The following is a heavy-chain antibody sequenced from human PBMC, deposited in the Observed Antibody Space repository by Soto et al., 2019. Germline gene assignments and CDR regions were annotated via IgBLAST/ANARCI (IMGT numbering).Heavy chain of an antibody. CDR3: ARDPPRKLRYFDSQSYYYYGMDV. CDR2: IIPIFGTA. CDR1: GGTFSSYA. D-gene: IGHD3-9*01. Sequence: ASVKVSCKASGGTFSSYAISWVRQAPGQGLEWMGGIIPIFGTANYAQKFQGRVTITADESTSTAYMELSSLRSEDTAVYYCARDPPRKLRYFDSQSYYYYGMDVWGQGTTVTVSS. J-gene: IGHJ6*02. V-gene: IGHV1-69*13.